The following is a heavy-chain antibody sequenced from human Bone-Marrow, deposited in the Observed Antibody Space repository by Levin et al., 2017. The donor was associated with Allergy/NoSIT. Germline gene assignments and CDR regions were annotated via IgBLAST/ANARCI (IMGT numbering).Heavy chain of an antibody. CDR2: MNPKSGNT. J-gene: IGHJ6*02. D-gene: IGHD2-21*01. Sequence: ASVKVSCKASGYTFTDYDINWVRQATGQGLEWMGWMNPKSGNTGYARQFVGRVTMTRDTSITTAYMNLDSLRSEDTAVYYCARSPAGASYSYYSGLDVWGQGTTVTVSS. CDR1: GYTFTDYD. V-gene: IGHV1-8*01. CDR3: ARSPAGASYSYYSGLDV.